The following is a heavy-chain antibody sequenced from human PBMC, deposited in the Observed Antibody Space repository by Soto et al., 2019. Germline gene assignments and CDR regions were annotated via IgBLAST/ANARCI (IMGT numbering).Heavy chain of an antibody. CDR3: AKDPLPYSSSFPNWFDP. CDR2: ISGSGGST. V-gene: IGHV3-23*01. D-gene: IGHD6-13*01. Sequence: GGSLRLSCAASGFTFSSYAMSWVRQAPGKGLEWVSAISGSGGSTYYADSVKGRFTISRDNSKNTLYLQMNSLRAEDTAVYYCAKDPLPYSSSFPNWFDPWGQGTLVTVSS. J-gene: IGHJ5*02. CDR1: GFTFSSYA.